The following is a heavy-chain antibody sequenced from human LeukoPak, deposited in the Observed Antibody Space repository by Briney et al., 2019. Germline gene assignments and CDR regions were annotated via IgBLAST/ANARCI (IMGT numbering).Heavy chain of an antibody. V-gene: IGHV4-59*01. Sequence: SETLSLTCTVTGGSISSYYWNWIRQPPGKGLEWIGYIYYSGSTNYNPSLKSRVTISVDTSKNQFSLKLSSVTAADTAVYYCARGADSSGYYSIFYFDYWGQGTLVTVSS. CDR2: IYYSGST. CDR3: ARGADSSGYYSIFYFDY. D-gene: IGHD3-22*01. CDR1: GGSISSYY. J-gene: IGHJ4*02.